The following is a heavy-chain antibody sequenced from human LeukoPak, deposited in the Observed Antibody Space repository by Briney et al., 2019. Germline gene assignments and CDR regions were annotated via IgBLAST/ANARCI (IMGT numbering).Heavy chain of an antibody. D-gene: IGHD3-16*01. CDR2: IYTGGAK. CDR3: ARAVLSGGFDR. J-gene: IGHJ4*02. CDR1: GFTVINTY. Sequence: GGSLRLSCAASGFTVINTYMTWVRQAPGKGLEWVSNIYTGGAKYYTDSVKGRFTVSRDSSKNTLFLQMNSLREEDTAVYYCARAVLSGGFDRWGQGALVTVSS. V-gene: IGHV3-66*01.